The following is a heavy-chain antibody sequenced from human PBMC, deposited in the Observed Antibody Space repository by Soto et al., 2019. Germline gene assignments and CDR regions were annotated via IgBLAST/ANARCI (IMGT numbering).Heavy chain of an antibody. CDR2: TYYRSKWYN. V-gene: IGHV6-1*01. J-gene: IGHJ4*02. D-gene: IGHD1-26*01. CDR3: ARDLPSGPVGATIVPLDY. CDR1: GDSVSSNSAA. Sequence: PSQTLSLTCAISGDSVSSNSAAWNWIRQSPSRGLEWLGRTYYRSKWYNDYAVSVKSRITINPDTSKNQFSLQLNSVTPEDTAVYYCARDLPSGPVGATIVPLDYWGKGTLVTVSS.